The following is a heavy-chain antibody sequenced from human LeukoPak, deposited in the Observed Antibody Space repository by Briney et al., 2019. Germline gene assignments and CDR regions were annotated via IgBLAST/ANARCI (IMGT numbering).Heavy chain of an antibody. V-gene: IGHV3-48*04. J-gene: IGHJ4*02. CDR2: ISSSSSTI. CDR3: AKDPGFGGSRYCSGGSCLAYYFDY. CDR1: GFTFSSYS. Sequence: QPGGSLRLSCAASGFTFSSYSMNWVRQAPGKGLEWVSYISSSSSTIYYADSVKGRFTISRDNAKNSLYLQMNSLRAEDTAVYYCAKDPGFGGSRYCSGGSCLAYYFDYWGQGTLVTVSS. D-gene: IGHD2-15*01.